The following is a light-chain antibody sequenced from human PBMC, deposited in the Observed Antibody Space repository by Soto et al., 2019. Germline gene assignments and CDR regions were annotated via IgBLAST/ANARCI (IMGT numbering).Light chain of an antibody. CDR2: DAS. CDR1: QSVSSY. V-gene: IGKV3-11*01. CDR3: QQRSNLLT. J-gene: IGKJ4*01. Sequence: EIMLTPSPATLTLYPGEIATLSCRASQSVSSYLAWYQQKPGQAPRLLIYDASNRATGIPARFSGSGSGTDFTLTISSLEPEDFAVYYCQQRSNLLTFGGGSNVDIK.